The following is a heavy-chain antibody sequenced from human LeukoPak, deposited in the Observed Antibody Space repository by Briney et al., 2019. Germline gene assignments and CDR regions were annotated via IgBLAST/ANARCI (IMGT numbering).Heavy chain of an antibody. Sequence: SETLSLTCTVSGGSISSSSYYWGWIRQPPGKGLEWIGSIYYSGSTYYNLSLKSRVTISVDTSKNQFSLKLSSVTAADTAVYYCARRNTYGSGSYYNIWGQGTLVTVSS. J-gene: IGHJ4*02. CDR2: IYYSGST. D-gene: IGHD3-10*01. CDR1: GGSISSSSYY. V-gene: IGHV4-39*01. CDR3: ARRNTYGSGSYYNI.